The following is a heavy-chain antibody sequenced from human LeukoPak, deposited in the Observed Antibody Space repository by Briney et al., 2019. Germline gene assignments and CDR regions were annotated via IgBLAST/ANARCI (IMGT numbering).Heavy chain of an antibody. Sequence: ASVKVSCKVSGYTLTELSMHWERQAPGKGLEWMGGFDPEDGETIYAQKFQGRVTMTEDTSTDTAYMELSSLRSEDTAVYYCATRLLGGNDFDYWGQGTLVTVSS. CDR2: FDPEDGET. J-gene: IGHJ4*02. CDR3: ATRLLGGNDFDY. D-gene: IGHD4-23*01. V-gene: IGHV1-24*01. CDR1: GYTLTELS.